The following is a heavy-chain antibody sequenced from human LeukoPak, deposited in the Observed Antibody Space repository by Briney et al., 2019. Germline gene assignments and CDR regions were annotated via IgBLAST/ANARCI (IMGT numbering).Heavy chain of an antibody. D-gene: IGHD6-13*01. CDR1: GYTFTSYY. J-gene: IGHJ6*03. CDR2: INPSGGST. CDR3: ARDGSSSFKVYYYHYMDV. Sequence: ASVKVSCKASGYTFTSYYMHWVRQAPGQGLEWMGIINPSGGSTSYAQKFQGRVTMTRDTSTSTVYMELSSLRSEDTAVYYCARDGSSSFKVYYYHYMDVWGKGTTVTVSS. V-gene: IGHV1-46*01.